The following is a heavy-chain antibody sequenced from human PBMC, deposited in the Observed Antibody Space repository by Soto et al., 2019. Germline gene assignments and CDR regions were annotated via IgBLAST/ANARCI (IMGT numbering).Heavy chain of an antibody. V-gene: IGHV4-31*03. CDR3: ARDRAGALYFDY. CDR2: IYYSGST. J-gene: IGHJ4*02. D-gene: IGHD6-13*01. CDR1: GGSISSGGYY. Sequence: QVHLQESGPGLVKPSQTLSLTCTVSGGSISSGGYYWSWIRQHPGKGLEWIGYIYYSGSTYYNPSLKSRVTISVDTSKNQFSLKLSSVTAADTAVYYCARDRAGALYFDYWGQGTLVTVSS.